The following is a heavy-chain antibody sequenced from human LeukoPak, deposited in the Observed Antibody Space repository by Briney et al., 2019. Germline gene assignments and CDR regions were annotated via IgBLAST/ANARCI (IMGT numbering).Heavy chain of an antibody. CDR3: AKERVGYYFDY. CDR1: GFTFSSYG. D-gene: IGHD3-10*01. Sequence: GGSLRLSSAASGFTFSSYGMHWDRQAPGKGLEWVAVISYDGSNKYYADSVKGRFTISRDNSKNTLYLQMNSLRAEDTAVYYCAKERVGYYFDYWGQGTLVTVSS. V-gene: IGHV3-30*18. J-gene: IGHJ4*02. CDR2: ISYDGSNK.